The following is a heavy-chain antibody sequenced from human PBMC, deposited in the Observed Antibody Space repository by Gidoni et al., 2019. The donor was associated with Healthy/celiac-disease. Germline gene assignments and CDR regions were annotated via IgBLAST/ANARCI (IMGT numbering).Heavy chain of an antibody. J-gene: IGHJ4*02. D-gene: IGHD1-26*01. CDR3: AKDSRYGGVGATEYFDY. V-gene: IGHV3-9*01. CDR2: ISWNSGSI. CDR1: GFTFHDYA. Sequence: EVQLVESGGGLVQPGRSLRLSCAASGFTFHDYAMHWVRQAPGKGLEWVSGISWNSGSIGYADSVKGRFTISRDNAKNSLYLQMNSLRAEDTALYYCAKDSRYGGVGATEYFDYWGQGTLVTVSS.